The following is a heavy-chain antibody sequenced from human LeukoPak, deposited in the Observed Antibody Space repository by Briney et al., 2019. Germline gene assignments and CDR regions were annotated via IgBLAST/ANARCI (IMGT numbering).Heavy chain of an antibody. J-gene: IGHJ4*02. Sequence: SETLSLTCTVSGGSISSYYWSWIRQPPGKGLEWIGYIYYSGSTNYNPSLKSRVTISVDTSKNQFSLKLSSVTAADTAVYYCARSGRTARGYSYAFDYWGQGTLVTVSS. CDR3: ARSGRTARGYSYAFDY. D-gene: IGHD5-18*01. CDR1: GGSISSYY. CDR2: IYYSGST. V-gene: IGHV4-59*01.